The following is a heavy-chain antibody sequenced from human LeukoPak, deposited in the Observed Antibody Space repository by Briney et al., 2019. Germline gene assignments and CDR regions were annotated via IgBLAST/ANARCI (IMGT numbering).Heavy chain of an antibody. V-gene: IGHV4-34*01. CDR2: IHHTESI. CDR1: GGSFSDYC. J-gene: IGHJ4*02. D-gene: IGHD3-22*01. CDR3: ARGDDNSGSHYFDY. Sequence: PSETLSLTCAVYGGSFSDYCWTWIRQSPGKGLEWIGEIHHTESITYNPSLKSRATISLDKSKNQFSLRLSFVTAADTALYYCARGDDNSGSHYFDYWGQGALVTVYS.